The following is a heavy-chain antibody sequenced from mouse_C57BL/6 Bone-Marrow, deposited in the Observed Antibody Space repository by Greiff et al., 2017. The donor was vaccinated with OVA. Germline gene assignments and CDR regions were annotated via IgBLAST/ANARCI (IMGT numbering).Heavy chain of an antibody. CDR2: IYPRSGNT. CDR3: ARESINYYGSNYYIDY. D-gene: IGHD1-1*01. Sequence: QVQLQQSGAELARPGASVKLSCKASGYTFTSYGISWVKQRTGKGLEWIGEIYPRSGNTYYNEKFKGKATLTADKTNNTEYMKLHNQTSKNTAVYYCARESINYYGSNYYIDYWGQGTTLTVSS. V-gene: IGHV1-81*01. J-gene: IGHJ2*01. CDR1: GYTFTSYG.